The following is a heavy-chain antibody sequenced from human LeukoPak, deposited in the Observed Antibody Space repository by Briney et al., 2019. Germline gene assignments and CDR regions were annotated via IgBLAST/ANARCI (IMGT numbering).Heavy chain of an antibody. CDR3: AKVAYYDILTGYYTDAFDI. CDR1: GVSVSSGSYY. D-gene: IGHD3-9*01. CDR2: IYYSGST. J-gene: IGHJ3*02. V-gene: IGHV4-61*01. Sequence: SETLSLTCTVSGVSVSSGSYYWSWIRQPPGKGLEWIGYIYYSGSTNYNPSLKSRVTISVDTSKNQFSLKLSSVTAADTAVYYCAKVAYYDILTGYYTDAFDIWGQGTMVTVSS.